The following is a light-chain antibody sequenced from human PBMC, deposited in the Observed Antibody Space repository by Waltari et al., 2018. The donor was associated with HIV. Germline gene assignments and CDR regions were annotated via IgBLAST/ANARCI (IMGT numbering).Light chain of an antibody. CDR3: QSYDSSPSAYVV. V-gene: IGLV1-40*01. CDR1: SSNIGAGYD. J-gene: IGLJ2*01. Sequence: PRSLHRAPGQRVTISCTGTSSNIGAGYDVHWYHQLPGTAPKLLIYANIHRPSVFPDRFSVSKSATSASLAITGLQAEDEADYFCQSYDSSPSAYVVFGGGTKLTVL. CDR2: ANI.